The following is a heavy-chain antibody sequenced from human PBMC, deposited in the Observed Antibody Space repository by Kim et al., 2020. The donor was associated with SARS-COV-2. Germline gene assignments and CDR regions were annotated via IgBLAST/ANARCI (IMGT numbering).Heavy chain of an antibody. CDR3: VSRADVPPYYYDGMDV. Sequence: ESVKGRFTITRENSKNTLYLKMNSRRAEDTAVYYCVSRADVPPYYYDGMDVWGQGTTVTVSS. D-gene: IGHD6-6*01. J-gene: IGHJ6*02. V-gene: IGHV3-30*03.